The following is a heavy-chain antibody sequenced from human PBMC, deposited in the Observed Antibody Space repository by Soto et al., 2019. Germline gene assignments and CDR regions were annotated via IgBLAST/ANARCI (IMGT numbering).Heavy chain of an antibody. J-gene: IGHJ4*02. CDR2: ISGSGGST. V-gene: IGHV3-23*01. Sequence: EVQLLESGGGLVQPGGSLRLSCAASGFTFSSYAMSWVRQAPGKGLEWVSAISGSGGSTYYADSVKGRFTISRDNSKNTLYLQMISLRAEDTAVYYCAKSASSSITMVRGVIGYYFDYWGQGTLVTVSS. CDR1: GFTFSSYA. D-gene: IGHD3-10*01. CDR3: AKSASSSITMVRGVIGYYFDY.